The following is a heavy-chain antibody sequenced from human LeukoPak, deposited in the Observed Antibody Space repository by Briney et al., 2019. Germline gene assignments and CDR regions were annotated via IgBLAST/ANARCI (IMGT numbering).Heavy chain of an antibody. CDR1: GFTFSSYA. V-gene: IGHV3-23*01. J-gene: IGHJ6*03. CDR2: ISGSGGST. Sequence: GGSLRLSCAASGFTFSSYAMSWVRQAPGKGLEWVSAISGSGGSTYYADSVKGRFTISRDNSKNTLYLQVNSLRAEDTAVYYCAKLEGSSWDYYYYMDVWGKGTTVTVSS. D-gene: IGHD6-13*01. CDR3: AKLEGSSWDYYYYMDV.